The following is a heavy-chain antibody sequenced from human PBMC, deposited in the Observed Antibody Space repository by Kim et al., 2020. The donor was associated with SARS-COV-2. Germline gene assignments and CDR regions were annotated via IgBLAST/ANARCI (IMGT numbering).Heavy chain of an antibody. CDR1: GFTFSSYA. J-gene: IGHJ4*02. CDR2: ISGSGGST. V-gene: IGHV3-23*01. D-gene: IGHD4-17*01. Sequence: GGSLRLSCAASGFTFSSYAMSWVRQAPGKGLEWVSAISGSGGSTYYADSVKGRFTISRDNSKNTLYLQMNSLRAEDTAVYYCANEVSPDYGPNYFDYWGQGTLVTVSS. CDR3: ANEVSPDYGPNYFDY.